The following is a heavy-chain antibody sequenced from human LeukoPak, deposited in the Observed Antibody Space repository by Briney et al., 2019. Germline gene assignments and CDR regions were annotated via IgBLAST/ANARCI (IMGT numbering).Heavy chain of an antibody. D-gene: IGHD3-10*01. J-gene: IGHJ4*02. CDR1: GYTFTSYA. Sequence: ASVKVSCKASGYTFTSYAMHWVRQAPGQRLEWMGWINAGNGNTKYSQEFQGRVTITRDTSASTAYMELSSLRSEDMAVYYCARGHEDYYGSGSYYNVDTAGSFYFDYWGQGTLVTVSS. CDR3: ARGHEDYYGSGSYYNVDTAGSFYFDY. CDR2: INAGNGNT. V-gene: IGHV1-3*03.